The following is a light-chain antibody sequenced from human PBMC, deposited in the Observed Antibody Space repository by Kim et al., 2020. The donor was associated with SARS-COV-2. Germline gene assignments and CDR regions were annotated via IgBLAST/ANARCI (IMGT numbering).Light chain of an antibody. J-gene: IGKJ4*01. Sequence: EIVMTQSPATLSVSPGERATLSCRASQSVSSNLAWYQQKPGQAPRLLIYGASTRATGIPARFSGSGSGTEFTLTISSLQSEDFAVWTDTFGGGTKVDIK. CDR2: GAS. V-gene: IGKV3-15*01. CDR1: QSVSSN. CDR3: T.